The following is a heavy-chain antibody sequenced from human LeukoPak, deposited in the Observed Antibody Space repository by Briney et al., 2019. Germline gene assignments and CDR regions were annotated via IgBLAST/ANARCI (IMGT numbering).Heavy chain of an antibody. V-gene: IGHV3-48*01. CDR2: ISSSSSTI. CDR3: ARDPPYSSGWYGFDY. D-gene: IGHD6-19*01. Sequence: GGSLRLSCAASGFIFSSHGMNWVRQAPGKGLEWVSYISSSSSTIYYADSVKGRFTISRDNAKNSLYLQMNSLRAEDTAVYYCARDPPYSSGWYGFDYWGQGTLVTVSS. J-gene: IGHJ4*02. CDR1: GFIFSSHG.